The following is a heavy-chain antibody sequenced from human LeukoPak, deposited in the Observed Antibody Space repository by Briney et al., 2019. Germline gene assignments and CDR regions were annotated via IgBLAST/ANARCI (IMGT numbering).Heavy chain of an antibody. CDR1: GGTFSGYY. V-gene: IGHV4-34*01. J-gene: IGHJ3*02. Sequence: PSETLSLTCAVYGGTFSGYYWSWTLQPPGKGLEWIGEINHSGSTNYNPSLKSRVTISVDTSKNQFSLKLSSVTAADTAVYYCARAEYYYDSRWAFDIWGQGTMVTVSS. CDR3: ARAEYYYDSRWAFDI. D-gene: IGHD3-22*01. CDR2: INHSGST.